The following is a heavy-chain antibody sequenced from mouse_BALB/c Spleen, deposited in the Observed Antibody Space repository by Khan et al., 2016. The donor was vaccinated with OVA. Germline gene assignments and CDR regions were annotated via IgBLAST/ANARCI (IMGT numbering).Heavy chain of an antibody. Sequence: EVKLEESGPGLVKPSQSLSLTCTVTGYSITSDYAWNWIRQFPGKKLEWMGFISYSGNTKYNPSLKSRFSITRDTSKNQFFLQLNSVTTEDTATYDCARVYGGDFDYWGQGTSLTVSS. CDR3: ARVYGGDFDY. CDR1: GYSITSDYA. V-gene: IGHV3-2*02. J-gene: IGHJ2*02. D-gene: IGHD1-1*01. CDR2: ISYSGNT.